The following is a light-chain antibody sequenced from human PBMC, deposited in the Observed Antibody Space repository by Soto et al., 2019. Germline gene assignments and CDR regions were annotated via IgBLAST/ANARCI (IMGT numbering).Light chain of an antibody. Sequence: EIVLTQSPGALCLSPGDTATLSCRASQSVNSNYFAWYQQKPGQAPRLLIYGISTRAAGIPDRLSGSGSGTDFTLTSSRLEPEGSAVYYCQQYGNTPRTFGQGTKVEIK. J-gene: IGKJ1*01. CDR2: GIS. V-gene: IGKV3-20*01. CDR3: QQYGNTPRT. CDR1: QSVNSNY.